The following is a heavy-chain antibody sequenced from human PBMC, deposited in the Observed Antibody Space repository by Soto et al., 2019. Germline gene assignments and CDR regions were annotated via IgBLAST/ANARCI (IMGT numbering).Heavy chain of an antibody. J-gene: IGHJ5*02. Sequence: SETLSLTCAVYGGSFSGYYWSWIRQPPGKGLEWIGEINHSGSTNYNPSLKSRVTISVDTSKNQFSLKLSSVTAADTAVYYCARTLITMVRGRQRRGSNWFDPWGQGTMVTVAS. D-gene: IGHD3-10*01. V-gene: IGHV4-34*01. CDR2: INHSGST. CDR3: ARTLITMVRGRQRRGSNWFDP. CDR1: GGSFSGYY.